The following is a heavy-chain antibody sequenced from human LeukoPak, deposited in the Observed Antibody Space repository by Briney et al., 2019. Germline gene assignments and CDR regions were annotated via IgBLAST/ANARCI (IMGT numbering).Heavy chain of an antibody. J-gene: IGHJ5*02. D-gene: IGHD5-12*01. V-gene: IGHV4-34*01. CDR3: ARGRYSGYFS. CDR1: GGSFSGYY. CDR2: INHSGST. Sequence: PSETLSLTCAVYGGSFSGYYWSWIRQPPGKGLEWIGEINHSGSTNYNPSLKSRVTISVDTSKNQFSLKLSSVTAADTAVYYCARGRYSGYFSWGQGTQVTVSS.